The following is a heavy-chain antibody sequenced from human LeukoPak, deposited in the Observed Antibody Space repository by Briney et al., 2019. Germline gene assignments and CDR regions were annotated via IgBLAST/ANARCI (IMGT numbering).Heavy chain of an antibody. Sequence: SETLSLTCTVSGGSISTYYWTWIRQPPGKGLERIGYIIYNGRTDYNPSLKSRVTISLDTSKNQFSLKLSSVTAADTAVYYCAKWGYYYDSSAYVAPTDDSWGQGTLVTVSS. J-gene: IGHJ4*02. CDR3: AKWGYYYDSSAYVAPTDDS. CDR1: GGSISTYY. V-gene: IGHV4-59*01. D-gene: IGHD3-22*01. CDR2: IIYNGRT.